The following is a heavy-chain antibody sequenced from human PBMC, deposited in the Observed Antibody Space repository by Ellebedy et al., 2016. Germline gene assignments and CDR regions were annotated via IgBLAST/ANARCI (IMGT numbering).Heavy chain of an antibody. CDR3: ARFAGSRGFNYYMDV. J-gene: IGHJ6*03. CDR1: GYTFTSYG. V-gene: IGHV1-18*01. Sequence: ASVKVSCXASGYTFTSYGISWVRQAPGQGLEWMGWISAYNGNTNYAQKLQGRVTMTTDTSTSTAYMELRSLRSDDTAVYYCARFAGSRGFNYYMDVWGKGTTVTVSS. D-gene: IGHD1-26*01. CDR2: ISAYNGNT.